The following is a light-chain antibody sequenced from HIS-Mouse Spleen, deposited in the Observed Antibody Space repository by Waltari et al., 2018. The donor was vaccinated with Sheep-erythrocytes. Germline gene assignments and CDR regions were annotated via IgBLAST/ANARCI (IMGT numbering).Light chain of an antibody. CDR1: SSDVGCYNY. J-gene: IGLJ1*01. CDR2: DVS. Sequence: QSALTQPRPVSGSPGQSVPISCTGTSSDVGCYNYFSWYQQHPGKAPKLMIYDVSKRPSGVPDRFSGSKSGNTASLTISGLQAEDEADYYCCSYAGSYTYVFGTGTKVTVL. V-gene: IGLV2-11*01. CDR3: CSYAGSYTYV.